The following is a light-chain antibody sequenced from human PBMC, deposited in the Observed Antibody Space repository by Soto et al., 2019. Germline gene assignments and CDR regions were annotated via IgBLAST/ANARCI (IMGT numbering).Light chain of an antibody. CDR3: QQYGSSPIT. CDR1: QSVSSNY. CDR2: GAS. V-gene: IGKV3-20*01. Sequence: EIVLTQSPGTLSLSPGERATLSCRASQSVSSNYLAWYQQKPGQAPRLLIYGASSRATGIPDRFSSSGSGTDFTLTISRLEPEDVAVYYCQQYGSSPITFGQGTRLEIK. J-gene: IGKJ5*01.